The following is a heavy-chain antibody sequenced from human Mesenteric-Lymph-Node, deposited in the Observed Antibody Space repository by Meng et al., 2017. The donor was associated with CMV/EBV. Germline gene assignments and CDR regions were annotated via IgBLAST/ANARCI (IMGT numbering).Heavy chain of an antibody. V-gene: IGHV3-23*01. CDR1: GFTFSSYA. D-gene: IGHD1-26*01. CDR3: AREREATSYLDY. Sequence: GGSLRLSCAASGFTFSSYAMTWVRQAPGKGLEWVSSISGSGADTYYADSVKGRFTICRDNSKNTLYLQMNSLRAEDTAVYYCAREREATSYLDYWGQGTLVTVSS. CDR2: ISGSGADT. J-gene: IGHJ4*02.